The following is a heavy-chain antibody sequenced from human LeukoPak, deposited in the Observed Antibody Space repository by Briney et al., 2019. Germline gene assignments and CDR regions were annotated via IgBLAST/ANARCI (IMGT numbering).Heavy chain of an antibody. D-gene: IGHD3-22*01. CDR2: ISDDGRHN. J-gene: IGHJ5*02. CDR1: GFTFSTYA. Sequence: PGGSLRLSCAASGFTFSTYAMNWVRQAPGKGLEWVAVISDDGRHNYYADSVKGRFTISRDNAKNTLYLQMNSLRAEDTAVYYCARAYSSRSNWFDPWGQGTLVTVSS. CDR3: ARAYSSRSNWFDP. V-gene: IGHV3-30*04.